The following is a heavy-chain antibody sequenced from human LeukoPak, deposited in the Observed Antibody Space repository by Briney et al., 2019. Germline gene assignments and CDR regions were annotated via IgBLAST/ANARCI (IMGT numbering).Heavy chain of an antibody. D-gene: IGHD5-12*01. CDR1: GFTFSSYW. CDR2: IKQDGSEK. V-gene: IGHV3-7*01. J-gene: IGHJ4*02. Sequence: GGSLRLSCAASGFTFSSYWMSWVRQAPGKGLEWVANIKQDGSEKYYVDSVKGRFTISRDNAKNSLYLQMNSLRAEDTAVYYCAREVGSGYDLYYFDYWGQGPRSPSPQ. CDR3: AREVGSGYDLYYFDY.